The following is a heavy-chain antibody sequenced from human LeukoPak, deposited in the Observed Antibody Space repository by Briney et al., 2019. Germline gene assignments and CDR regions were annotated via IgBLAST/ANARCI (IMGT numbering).Heavy chain of an antibody. CDR2: IYHSGST. J-gene: IGHJ3*02. V-gene: IGHV4-30-2*01. Sequence: PSETLSLTCTVSGGSISSGGYYWSWIRQPPGKGLEWIGYIYHSGSTYYNPSLKSRVTISVDRSKNQFSLKLSSVTAADTAVYYCARGGPMMDFDIWGQGTMVTVSS. CDR3: ARGGPMMDFDI. D-gene: IGHD3-22*01. CDR1: GGSISSGGYY.